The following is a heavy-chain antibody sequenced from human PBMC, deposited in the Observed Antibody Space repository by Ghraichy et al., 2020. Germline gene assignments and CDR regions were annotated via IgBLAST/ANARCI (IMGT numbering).Heavy chain of an antibody. CDR1: GFTFSNYG. Sequence: GGSLRLSCAASGFTFSNYGMHWVRQAPGKGLEWMAVIWYDGSQTYYVDSVKGRFTMSRDNSKNTLYLEMNNLEVDDTALYYCARRRSGYIDYWGQGTLVTVTS. J-gene: IGHJ4*02. CDR3: ARRRSGYIDY. CDR2: IWYDGSQT. D-gene: IGHD6-19*01. V-gene: IGHV3-33*01.